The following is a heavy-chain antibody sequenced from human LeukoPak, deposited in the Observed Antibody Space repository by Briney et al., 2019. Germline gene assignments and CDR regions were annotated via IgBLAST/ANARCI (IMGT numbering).Heavy chain of an antibody. Sequence: GGSLRLSCAASGFTFTDYYMSWIRQAPGKGLEWVSYISSRGSSIYYADSVEGRFTISRDNAKNSLYLQMNSLRAEDTAVYYCARGAIAAAGNLGYYYYYGMDVWGQGTTVTVSS. V-gene: IGHV3-11*01. CDR1: GFTFTDYY. J-gene: IGHJ6*02. D-gene: IGHD6-13*01. CDR3: ARGAIAAAGNLGYYYYYGMDV. CDR2: ISSRGSSI.